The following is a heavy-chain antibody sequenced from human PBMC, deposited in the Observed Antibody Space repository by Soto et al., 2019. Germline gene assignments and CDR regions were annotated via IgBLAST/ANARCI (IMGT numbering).Heavy chain of an antibody. V-gene: IGHV1-2*02. CDR1: GYIFTGYY. Sequence: QVQLVQSGAEVTKPGASVKVSCKASGYIFTGYYIQWVRQAPGQGLEWMGWINPNSGGTKFAQKFQGRVTMTSDTSTNTAYMELRRLRSDDTAVYYCVRDRRIYYSDPHDEFVASDYEVWGQGTMVSVSS. CDR2: INPNSGGT. J-gene: IGHJ3*01. CDR3: VRDRRIYYSDPHDEFVASDYEV. D-gene: IGHD3-22*01.